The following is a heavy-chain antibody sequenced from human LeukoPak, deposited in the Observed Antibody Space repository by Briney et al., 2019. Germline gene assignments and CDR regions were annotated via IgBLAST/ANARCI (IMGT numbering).Heavy chain of an antibody. J-gene: IGHJ4*02. Sequence: SETLSLTCAVYGGSFSGYYWSWIRQPPGKGLEWIGEINHSGSTNYNPSLKSRVTISVDTSKNQFSLKLSSVTAADTAVYYCASQKSIAAARFDCWGQGTLVTVSS. V-gene: IGHV4-34*01. CDR3: ASQKSIAAARFDC. D-gene: IGHD6-13*01. CDR2: INHSGST. CDR1: GGSFSGYY.